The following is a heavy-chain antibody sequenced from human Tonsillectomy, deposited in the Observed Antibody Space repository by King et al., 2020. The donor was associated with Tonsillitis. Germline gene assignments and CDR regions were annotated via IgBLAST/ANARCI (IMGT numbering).Heavy chain of an antibody. V-gene: IGHV1-69*09. CDR1: GGTFSSYA. CDR2: IIPILGIA. CDR3: ARVSCSGGSCYSWFDP. J-gene: IGHJ5*02. D-gene: IGHD2-15*01. Sequence: QLVQSGAEVKKPGSSVKVSCKASGGTFSSYAISWVRQAPGQGLEWMGRIIPILGIANYAQKFQGRVTITADKSTSTAYMELSSLSSEDTAVYYCARVSCSGGSCYSWFDPWGQGTLVTVSS.